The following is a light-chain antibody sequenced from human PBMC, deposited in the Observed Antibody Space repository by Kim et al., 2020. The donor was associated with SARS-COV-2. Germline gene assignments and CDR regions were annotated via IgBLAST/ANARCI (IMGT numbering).Light chain of an antibody. CDR1: SSNIGNNA. CDR3: AAWDDSLNGVV. J-gene: IGLJ2*01. CDR2: YDD. Sequence: RQRVTIYCSGSSSNIGNNAVNWYQQLPGKAPKLLIYYDDLLPSGVSDRFSGSKSGTSASLAISGLQSEDEADYYCAAWDDSLNGVVFGGGTQLTVL. V-gene: IGLV1-36*01.